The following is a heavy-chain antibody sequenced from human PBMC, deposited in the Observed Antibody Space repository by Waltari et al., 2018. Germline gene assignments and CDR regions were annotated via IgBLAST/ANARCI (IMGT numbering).Heavy chain of an antibody. V-gene: IGHV3-9*01. J-gene: IGHJ6*02. CDR3: AKDLSPGGADV. CDR2: VGLDKGRI. Sequence: EGLMVESGGGLVQPGRSLSLSCTVSALNFVQYAMHWIRQVPGKGLEWVAGVGLDKGRIDYADSVKGRFTSSRDNDKKSLYLQMNSLRPEDTALYFCAKDLSPGGADVWGQGTTVTVS. CDR1: ALNFVQYA. D-gene: IGHD4-17*01.